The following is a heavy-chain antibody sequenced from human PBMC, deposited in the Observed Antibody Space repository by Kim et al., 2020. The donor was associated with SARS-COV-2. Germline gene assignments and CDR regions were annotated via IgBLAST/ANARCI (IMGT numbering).Heavy chain of an antibody. J-gene: IGHJ4*02. V-gene: IGHV6-1*01. D-gene: IGHD6-13*01. CDR3: ARSIPEVGFDY. Sequence: NDYAVSVKSRITINPDTSKNQFSLQLNSVTPEDTAVYYCARSIPEVGFDYWGQGTLLTVSS. CDR2: N.